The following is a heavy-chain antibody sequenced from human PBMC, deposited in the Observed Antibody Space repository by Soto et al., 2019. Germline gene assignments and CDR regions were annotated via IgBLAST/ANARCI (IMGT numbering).Heavy chain of an antibody. V-gene: IGHV4-39*02. D-gene: IGHD1-26*01. Sequence: SETLSLTCTVSGGSISSSSYYWGWIRQPPGRELEWIGSIYYSGSTYYNPSLKSRLTISVDTSKSHFSLKLSSVTAADTAVYYCARAGGRYAITAYDVWGPGTLVTVSS. CDR3: ARAGGRYAITAYDV. CDR2: IYYSGST. CDR1: GGSISSSSYY. J-gene: IGHJ3*01.